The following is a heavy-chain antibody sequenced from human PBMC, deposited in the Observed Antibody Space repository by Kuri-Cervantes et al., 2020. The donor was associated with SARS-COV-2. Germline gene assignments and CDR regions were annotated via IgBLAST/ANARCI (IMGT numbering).Heavy chain of an antibody. CDR1: GFTFSSYG. V-gene: IGHV3-33*01. J-gene: IGHJ3*02. D-gene: IGHD6-19*01. CDR3: ARDPDSSGWYAGDAFDT. CDR2: IWYDGSNK. Sequence: GGSLRLSCAASGFTFSSYGMHWVRQAPGKGLEWVAVIWYDGSNKYYADSVKGRFTISRDNAKNTLYLQMNSLRAEDTAVYYCARDPDSSGWYAGDAFDTWGQGTMVTVSS.